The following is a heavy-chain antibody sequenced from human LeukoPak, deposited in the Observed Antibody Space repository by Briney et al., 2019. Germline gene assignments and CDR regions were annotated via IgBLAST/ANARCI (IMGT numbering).Heavy chain of an antibody. Sequence: NPSEALSLTCTVSGGSISSCSYYWVWIRQPPGKGREWIGSFSYSGSTYYNQSLKSRVTISMDTSKSQFSLRLSSVTAADTAIYYCARGYSYGYTNDYWGQRTLVTVSS. D-gene: IGHD5-18*01. CDR1: GGSISSCSYY. CDR2: FSYSGST. J-gene: IGHJ4*02. CDR3: ARGYSYGYTNDY. V-gene: IGHV4-39*07.